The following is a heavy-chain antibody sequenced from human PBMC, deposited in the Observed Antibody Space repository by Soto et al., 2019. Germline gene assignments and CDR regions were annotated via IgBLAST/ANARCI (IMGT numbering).Heavy chain of an antibody. CDR1: GYSFATSG. J-gene: IGHJ4*02. D-gene: IGHD3-22*01. V-gene: IGHV1-18*01. CDR2: ISVYNGNT. Sequence: QVKLVQSGTEVKKPGASIKVSCKASGYSFATSGMTWVRQAPGQGLEWMGWISVYNGNTNYDQKLQDRVTMTTDTSTNTAYLEVRNLRSDDTAVYYCARAGQYYDASGYADWGQETLVTVS. CDR3: ARAGQYYDASGYAD.